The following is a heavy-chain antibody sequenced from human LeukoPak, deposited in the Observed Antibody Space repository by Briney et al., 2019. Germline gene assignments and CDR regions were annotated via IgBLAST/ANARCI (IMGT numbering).Heavy chain of an antibody. J-gene: IGHJ3*02. CDR1: GFTFSTYW. D-gene: IGHD6-13*01. Sequence: GRSLRLSCAASGFTFSTYWMSWVRQAPGKGLKWVANIMQDGSEKNYVDSVKGRFTISRDNARNSLYLQMSSLGAEDTAVYYCAREVYSSSRPADAFDIWGQGTVVTVSS. CDR3: AREVYSSSRPADAFDI. CDR2: IMQDGSEK. V-gene: IGHV3-7*01.